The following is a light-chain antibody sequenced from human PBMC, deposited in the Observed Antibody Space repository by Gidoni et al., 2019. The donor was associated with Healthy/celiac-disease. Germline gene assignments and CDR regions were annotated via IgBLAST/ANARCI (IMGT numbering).Light chain of an antibody. Sequence: IALIQSPATLSLSPGERATLSCRASQSASSYLTWYQQKPGKAPRLLLYESANRATGIPARFSGRGSGTDFTLTISSLEPEDFAVYYCQQRSNWLWTFGQGTKVEIK. CDR1: QSASSY. J-gene: IGKJ1*01. CDR2: ESA. CDR3: QQRSNWLWT. V-gene: IGKV3-11*01.